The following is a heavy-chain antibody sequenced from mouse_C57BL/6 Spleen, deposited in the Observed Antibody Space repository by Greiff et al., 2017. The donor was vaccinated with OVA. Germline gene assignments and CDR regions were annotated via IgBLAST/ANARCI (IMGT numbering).Heavy chain of an antibody. J-gene: IGHJ2*01. D-gene: IGHD1-1*01. V-gene: IGHV1-81*01. CDR3: AREGITTVVADY. CDR2: IYPRSGNT. Sequence: VQLVESGAELARPGASVKLSCKASGYTFTSYGISWVKQRTGQGLEWIGEIYPRSGNTYYNEKFKGKATLTADKSSSTAYMELRSLTSEDSAVYFCAREGITTVVADYWGQGTTLTVSS. CDR1: GYTFTSYG.